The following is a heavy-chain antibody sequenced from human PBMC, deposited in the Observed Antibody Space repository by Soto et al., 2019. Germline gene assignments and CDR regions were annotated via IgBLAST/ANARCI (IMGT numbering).Heavy chain of an antibody. V-gene: IGHV1-18*01. D-gene: IGHD4-17*01. Sequence: VQLVQSGAEVKKPGASVRVSCKASGYTFTSFGLIWVRQAPGQGPEWMGWISPESDKATYAHKFQGRITMTTDTSTTTAYMDLRSLRSDDTAVYYCTSDLFFISPSPVTTDAYWGQGTLVSVS. J-gene: IGHJ4*02. CDR1: GYTFTSFG. CDR3: TSDLFFISPSPVTTDAY. CDR2: ISPESDKA.